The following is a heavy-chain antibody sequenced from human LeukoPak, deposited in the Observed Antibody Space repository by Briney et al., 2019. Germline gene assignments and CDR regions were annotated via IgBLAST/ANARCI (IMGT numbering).Heavy chain of an antibody. V-gene: IGHV3-33*03. CDR3: AKEHVLRYFDWLTDWGPFDY. J-gene: IGHJ4*02. CDR2: IWYAESST. CDR1: GFIFNSYG. Sequence: GGSLRLSCAASGFIFNSYGIHWVRQAPGKGLEWVAVIWYAESSTYYTDSVKGRFTISRDNAKNSLYLQMNSLRAEDTALYYCAKEHVLRYFDWLTDWGPFDYWGQGTLVTVSS. D-gene: IGHD3-9*01.